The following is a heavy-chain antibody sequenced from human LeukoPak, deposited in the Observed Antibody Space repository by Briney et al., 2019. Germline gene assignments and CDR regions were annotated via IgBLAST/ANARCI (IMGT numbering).Heavy chain of an antibody. Sequence: SETLSLTCTVSGDSTSSSDYYWGWIRQPPGKGLESIGGIYYSGSAYYNSALKSRVTTSIDTSKNQFSLKLSSVTAADTAVYYCARAYDSSGDSSYYFDFWGQGTLVTVSS. CDR2: IYYSGSA. CDR3: ARAYDSSGDSSYYFDF. D-gene: IGHD3-22*01. J-gene: IGHJ4*02. CDR1: GDSTSSSDYY. V-gene: IGHV4-39*01.